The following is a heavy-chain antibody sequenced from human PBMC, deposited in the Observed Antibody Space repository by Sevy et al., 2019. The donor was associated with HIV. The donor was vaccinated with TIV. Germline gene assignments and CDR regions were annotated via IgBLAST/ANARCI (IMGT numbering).Heavy chain of an antibody. Sequence: GGSLRLSCAASGFRFDDYVMNWVRQPPGKGLEWVSVISDGGGTTYYADSVKGRFTISRDDSKSTLYLQMNSLRVEDTAVYFCAKRVAGALAALDIWGQGTMVTVSS. CDR2: ISDGGGTT. V-gene: IGHV3-23*01. CDR3: AKRVAGALAALDI. CDR1: GFRFDDYV. D-gene: IGHD3-10*01. J-gene: IGHJ3*02.